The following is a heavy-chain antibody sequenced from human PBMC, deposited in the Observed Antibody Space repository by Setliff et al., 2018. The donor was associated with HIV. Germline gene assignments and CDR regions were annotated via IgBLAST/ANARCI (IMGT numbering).Heavy chain of an antibody. CDR3: VREVGYFDF. Sequence: SETLSLTCTVSGGSLTGYYWSWIRQPPGKGLEWIGYIYFNGNTNLNPSLESRLTMSVDTSKNQFSLKLNSVTAAATAVYYCVREVGYFDFWGRGTLVTVS. CDR1: GGSLTGYY. D-gene: IGHD1-26*01. J-gene: IGHJ2*01. V-gene: IGHV4-59*01. CDR2: IYFNGNT.